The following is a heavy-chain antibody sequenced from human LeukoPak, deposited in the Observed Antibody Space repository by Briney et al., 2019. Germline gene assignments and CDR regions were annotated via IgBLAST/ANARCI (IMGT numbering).Heavy chain of an antibody. CDR1: GFTFSSYA. CDR2: ISYDGSNK. J-gene: IGHJ4*02. Sequence: GESLKISFAASGFTFSSYAMHWVRQAPGKGLEWVAVISYDGSNKYYADSVKGRFTIPRDNSKNTLYLQMNSLRAEDTAVYYCARDQWVSDHSSSWYVFNYWGQGTLVTVSS. CDR3: ARDQWVSDHSSSWYVFNY. V-gene: IGHV3-30-3*01. D-gene: IGHD6-13*01.